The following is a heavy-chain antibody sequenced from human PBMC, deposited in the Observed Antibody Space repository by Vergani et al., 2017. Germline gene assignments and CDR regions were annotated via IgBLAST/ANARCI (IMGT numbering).Heavy chain of an antibody. CDR1: GGSFSGYY. Sequence: QVQLQQWGAGLLKPSETLSLTCAVYGGSFSGYYWSWIRQPPGKGLEWIGEINHSGSTNYNPSLKSRVTISVDTSKNQFSLKLSSVTAADTAVYYCARVVVRGVRYYYYYMDVWGKGTTVTVSS. D-gene: IGHD3-10*01. J-gene: IGHJ6*03. V-gene: IGHV4-34*01. CDR2: INHSGST. CDR3: ARVVVRGVRYYYYYMDV.